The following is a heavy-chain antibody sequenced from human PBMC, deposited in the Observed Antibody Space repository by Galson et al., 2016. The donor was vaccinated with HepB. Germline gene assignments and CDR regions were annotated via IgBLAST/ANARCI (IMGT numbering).Heavy chain of an antibody. Sequence: SLRLSCAASGFTFGRYAIHWVRQAPGKGLVWVSRINTDGSSTTYADSVKGRFTISRDNAKNTLYLQMNSLRAEDTALYYCTRVHREGIAAAGLQIWGQGTLVTVSS. V-gene: IGHV3-74*01. D-gene: IGHD6-13*01. CDR1: GFTFGRYA. CDR2: INTDGSST. J-gene: IGHJ4*02. CDR3: TRVHREGIAAAGLQI.